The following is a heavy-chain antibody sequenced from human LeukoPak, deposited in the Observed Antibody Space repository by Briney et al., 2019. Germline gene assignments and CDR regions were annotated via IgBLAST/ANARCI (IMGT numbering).Heavy chain of an antibody. J-gene: IGHJ4*02. CDR1: GGSISTYY. CDR3: ARTGQLNNLDY. V-gene: IGHV4-59*01. D-gene: IGHD1/OR15-1a*01. Sequence: TSETLSLTCTVSGGSISTYYWGWIRQPPGEGLEWIGYVSSNEGTNYNPSLKSRVTISVDTSKNQFSLKLSSVTAADTAVYYCARTGQLNNLDYWGQGTLVTVSS. CDR2: VSSNEGT.